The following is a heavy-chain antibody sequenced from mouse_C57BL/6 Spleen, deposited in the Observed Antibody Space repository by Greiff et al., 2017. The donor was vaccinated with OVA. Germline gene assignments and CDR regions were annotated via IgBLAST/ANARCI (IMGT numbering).Heavy chain of an antibody. D-gene: IGHD1-1*01. J-gene: IGHJ3*01. CDR3: ARGGYGSSYESTFAY. V-gene: IGHV1-55*01. CDR1: GYTFTSYW. Sequence: QVQLQQSGAELVKPGASVKMSCKASGYTFTSYWITWVKQRPGQGLEWIGDIYPGSGSTNYNEKFKSKATLTVDTSSSTAYMQLSSLTSEDSAVYYCARGGYGSSYESTFAYWGQGTLVTVSA. CDR2: IYPGSGST.